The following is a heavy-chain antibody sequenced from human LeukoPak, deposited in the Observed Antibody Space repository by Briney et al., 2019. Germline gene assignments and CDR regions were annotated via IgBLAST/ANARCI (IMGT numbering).Heavy chain of an antibody. J-gene: IGHJ5*02. CDR2: IYHSGST. CDR3: ARAGAGPNWVEP. V-gene: IGHV4-38-2*02. CDR1: GYSISSGYY. Sequence: SETLSLTCTVSGYSISSGYYWGWIRQPPGKGLEWIGSIYHSGSTYYNPSLKSRVTISVDTSKNQFSLKLSSVTAADTAVYYCARAGAGPNWVEPWGQGTLVTVSS.